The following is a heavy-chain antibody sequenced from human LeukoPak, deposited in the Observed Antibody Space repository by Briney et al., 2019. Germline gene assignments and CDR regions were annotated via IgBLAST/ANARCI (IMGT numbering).Heavy chain of an antibody. CDR1: GYTFTRHY. Sequence: ASVKVSCKASGYTFTRHYMNWVRQAPGQGLEWMGKINPSSGGTGYAQKFQGRVTMTRDTSTSTVYMELSSLRSEDTAVYYCARVTAVEASDCSSTSCYSIPYYFDYWGQGTLVTVSS. D-gene: IGHD2-2*01. J-gene: IGHJ4*02. CDR2: INPSSGGT. V-gene: IGHV1-46*01. CDR3: ARVTAVEASDCSSTSCYSIPYYFDY.